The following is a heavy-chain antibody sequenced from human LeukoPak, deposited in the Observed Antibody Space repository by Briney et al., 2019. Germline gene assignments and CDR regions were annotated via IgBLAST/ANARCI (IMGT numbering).Heavy chain of an antibody. V-gene: IGHV4-34*01. Sequence: PSETLSLTCAVYGGSFSGYYWSWIRQPPGKGLEWIGEINHRGSTNYNPSLKSRVTISVDTSKNQFSLKLSSVTAADTAVYYCQVSGYSSGWYGTHFDYWGQGTLVTVSS. D-gene: IGHD6-19*01. CDR2: INHRGST. CDR1: GGSFSGYY. J-gene: IGHJ4*02. CDR3: QVSGYSSGWYGTHFDY.